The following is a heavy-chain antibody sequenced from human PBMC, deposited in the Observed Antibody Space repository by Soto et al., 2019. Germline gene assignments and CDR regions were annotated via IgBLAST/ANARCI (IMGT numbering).Heavy chain of an antibody. CDR3: ARCAYCSGDSCHSRISDY. CDR1: GYTFINYG. D-gene: IGHD2-15*01. J-gene: IGHJ4*02. CDR2: ISAYNGNT. V-gene: IGHV1-18*01. Sequence: QVQLVQSGAEVKKPGASVKVSCKASGYTFINYGLSWVRQAPGQGLEWMGWISAYNGNTNYAQKFQGRVTMTTDTSTSTAYMELRSLRSDDTAVYYCARCAYCSGDSCHSRISDYWGQGTLVCVSS.